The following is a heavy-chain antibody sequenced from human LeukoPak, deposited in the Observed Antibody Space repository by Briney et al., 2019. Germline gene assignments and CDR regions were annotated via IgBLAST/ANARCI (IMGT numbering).Heavy chain of an antibody. V-gene: IGHV1-46*03. J-gene: IGHJ3*02. CDR2: INPSGGST. Sequence: ASVKVSCKASGYTSTSYYMHWVRQAPGQGLERMGIINPSGGSTSYAQKFQGRVTMTRDTSTSTVYLELSSLRSEDTAVYYCAREGRYYDSSGYFSHDAFDIWGQGTMVTVSS. CDR1: GYTSTSYY. D-gene: IGHD3-22*01. CDR3: AREGRYYDSSGYFSHDAFDI.